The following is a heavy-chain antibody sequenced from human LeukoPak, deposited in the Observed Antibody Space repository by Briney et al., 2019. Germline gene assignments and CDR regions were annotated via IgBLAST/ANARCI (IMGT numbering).Heavy chain of an antibody. CDR1: GGSISSYY. Sequence: SETLSLTCTVSGGSISSYYWSWIRQPPGKGLEWLGYIYYSGSTNYNPSLKSRVTISVDTSKNQFSLKLSSVTAADTAVYYCARTIVVVTAIGGYFDYWGQGTLVTVSS. CDR2: IYYSGST. CDR3: ARTIVVVTAIGGYFDY. D-gene: IGHD2-21*02. J-gene: IGHJ4*02. V-gene: IGHV4-59*01.